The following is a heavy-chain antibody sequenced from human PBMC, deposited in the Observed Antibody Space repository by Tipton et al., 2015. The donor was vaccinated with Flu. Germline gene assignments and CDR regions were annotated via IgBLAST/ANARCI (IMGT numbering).Heavy chain of an antibody. J-gene: IGHJ4*02. CDR1: GFTFKNYE. CDR2: ISSSGETA. CDR3: ARAECNGGIDY. D-gene: IGHD2-8*01. V-gene: IGHV3-48*03. Sequence: SLRLSCAASGFTFKNYELNWVRQAPGKGLEWVSFISSSGETAYYEDAVKGPFSISRDNAKNSLYLQMNRLCADDTATSYCARAECNGGIDYWGQG.